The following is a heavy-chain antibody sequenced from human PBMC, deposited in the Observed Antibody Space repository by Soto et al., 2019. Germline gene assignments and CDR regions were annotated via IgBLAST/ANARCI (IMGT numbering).Heavy chain of an antibody. CDR1: GFTFSSYS. Sequence: GGSLRLSCAASGFTFSSYSMNWVRQAPGKGLEWVSSISSSSSYIYYADSVKGRFTISRDNAKNSLYLQMNSLRAEDTAVDFCARGVDFWSGYYLDPAFGYWGQGTLGNLSS. V-gene: IGHV3-21*01. CDR3: ARGVDFWSGYYLDPAFGY. J-gene: IGHJ4*02. D-gene: IGHD3-3*01. CDR2: ISSSSSYI.